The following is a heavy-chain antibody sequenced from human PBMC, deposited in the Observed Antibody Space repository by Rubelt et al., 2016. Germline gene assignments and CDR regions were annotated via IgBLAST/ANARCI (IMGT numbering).Heavy chain of an antibody. D-gene: IGHD1-26*01. CDR1: GDSISSDNYY. Sequence: QVQLQESGPGLVKPSQTLSLTCTVSGDSISSDNYYWSWIRQHPGKGLEWIGYISNRGTTYYNPSLKSRLSISLDMSKIQSSRKLGSVTAADTAVYYCAGRGDLVDNAFDIWGQGTLVTVS. V-gene: IGHV4-31*03. CDR2: ISNRGTT. J-gene: IGHJ3*02. CDR3: AGRGDLVDNAFDI.